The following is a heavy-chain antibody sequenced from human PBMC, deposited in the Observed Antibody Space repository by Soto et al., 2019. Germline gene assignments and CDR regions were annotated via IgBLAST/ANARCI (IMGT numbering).Heavy chain of an antibody. J-gene: IGHJ2*01. Sequence: QVQLQESGPGLVKPSETLSLTCTVSGGSISSYYWSWIRQPPGKGLEWIGYIYYSGSTNYNPSLKSRVTISVDTSKNQFSLKLSSVTAADTAVYYCARLWWRDWYFDLWGRGTLVTVSS. CDR1: GGSISSYY. CDR2: IYYSGST. D-gene: IGHD2-21*01. V-gene: IGHV4-59*01. CDR3: ARLWWRDWYFDL.